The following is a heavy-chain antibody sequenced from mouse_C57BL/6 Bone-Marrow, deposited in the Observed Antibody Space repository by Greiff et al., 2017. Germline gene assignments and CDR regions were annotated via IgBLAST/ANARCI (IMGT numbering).Heavy chain of an antibody. CDR2: INPNYGTT. CDR3: AGSRDKTPPFAMDY. J-gene: IGHJ4*01. CDR1: GYSFTDYN. Sequence: VQLKESGPELVKPGASVKISCKASGYSFTDYNMNWVKQSNGKSLEWIGVINPNYGTTSYNQKFKGKATLTVDQSSSTAYMQLNSLTSEDSAVDYCAGSRDKTPPFAMDYWGQGTSVTVSS. V-gene: IGHV1-39*01.